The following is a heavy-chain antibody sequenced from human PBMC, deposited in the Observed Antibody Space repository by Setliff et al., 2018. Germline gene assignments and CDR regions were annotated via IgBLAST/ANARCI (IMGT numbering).Heavy chain of an antibody. CDR2: IYYSGST. J-gene: IGHJ6*03. CDR3: AREQWLDPPGYYYMDV. V-gene: IGHV4-59*12. Sequence: PSETLSLTCTVSGGSISSYYWSWIRQPPGKGLEWIGYIYYSGSTNYNPSLKSRVTISVDTSKNQFSLKLNSVTAADTAVYYCAREQWLDPPGYYYMDVWAKGTTVTVSS. D-gene: IGHD6-19*01. CDR1: GGSISSYY.